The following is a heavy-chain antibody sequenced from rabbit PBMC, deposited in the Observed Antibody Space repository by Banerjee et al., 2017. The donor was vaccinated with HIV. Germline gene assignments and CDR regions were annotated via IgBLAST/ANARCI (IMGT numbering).Heavy chain of an antibody. CDR1: GFSFSSSYW. CDR3: ARGGTYYFNL. Sequence: EESGGDLVKPEGSLTLTCTASGFSFSSSYWICWVRQAPGKGLEWIACIYAGSSGSTYYASWAKGRFTISKTSSTTVTLQMTSLTAADTATYFCARGGTYYFNLWGPGTLVTVS. J-gene: IGHJ4*01. CDR2: IYAGSSGST. D-gene: IGHD3-1*01. V-gene: IGHV1S45*01.